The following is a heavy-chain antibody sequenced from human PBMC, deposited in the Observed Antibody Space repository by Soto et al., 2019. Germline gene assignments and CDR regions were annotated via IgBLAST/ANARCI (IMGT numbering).Heavy chain of an antibody. D-gene: IGHD3-22*01. V-gene: IGHV3-30-3*01. CDR3: ARGLPYYYDSSGYYSWFDP. J-gene: IGHJ5*02. Sequence: LRLSCAASGFTFSSYAMHWVRQAPGKGLEWVAVISYDGSNKYYADSVKGRFTISRDNSKNTLYLQMNSLRAEDTAVYYCARGLPYYYDSSGYYSWFDPWGQGTLVTVSS. CDR1: GFTFSSYA. CDR2: ISYDGSNK.